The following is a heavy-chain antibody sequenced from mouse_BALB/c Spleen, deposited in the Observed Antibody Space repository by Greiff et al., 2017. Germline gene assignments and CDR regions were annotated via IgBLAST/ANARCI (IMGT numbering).Heavy chain of an antibody. J-gene: IGHJ3*01. Sequence: EVQLQQSGPELMKPGASVKISCKASGYSFTSYYMHWVKQSHGKSLEWIGYIDPFNGGTSYNQKFKGKATLTVDKSSSTAYMHLSSLTSEDSAVYYCARGYWERGLPYWGQGTLVTVSA. CDR3: ARGYWERGLPY. CDR1: GYSFTSYY. CDR2: IDPFNGGT. V-gene: IGHV1S135*01. D-gene: IGHD2-3*01.